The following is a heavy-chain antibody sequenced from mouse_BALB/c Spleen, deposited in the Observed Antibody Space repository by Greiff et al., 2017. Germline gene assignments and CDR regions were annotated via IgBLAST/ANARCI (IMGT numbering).Heavy chain of an antibody. CDR2: ISSGSSTI. J-gene: IGHJ4*01. CDR3: ARGTGTGAMDY. V-gene: IGHV5-17*02. Sequence: EVNVVESGGGLVQPGGSRKLSCAASGFTFSSFGMHWVRQAPEKGLEWVAYISSGSSTIYYADTVKGRFTISRDNPKNTLFLQMTSLRSEDTAMYYCARGTGTGAMDYWGQGTSVTVSS. CDR1: GFTFSSFG. D-gene: IGHD4-1*01.